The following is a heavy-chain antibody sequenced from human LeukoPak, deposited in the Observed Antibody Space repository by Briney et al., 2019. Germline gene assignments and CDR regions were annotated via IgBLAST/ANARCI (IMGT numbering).Heavy chain of an antibody. J-gene: IGHJ4*02. Sequence: GGSLRLSCAASGFTFSSYGMHWVRQAPGKGLEWVAVISYDGSNKYYADSVKGRFTISRDNSKNTLYLQMNSLRAEDTAEYYCAKGSPYSSSWHFDYWGQGTLVTVSS. CDR1: GFTFSSYG. CDR3: AKGSPYSSSWHFDY. D-gene: IGHD6-13*01. CDR2: ISYDGSNK. V-gene: IGHV3-30*18.